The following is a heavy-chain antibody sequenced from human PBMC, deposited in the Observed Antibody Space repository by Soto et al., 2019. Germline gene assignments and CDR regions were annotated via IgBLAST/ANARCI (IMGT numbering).Heavy chain of an antibody. CDR1: GYTFTSYA. CDR2: INAGNGNT. V-gene: IGHV1-3*01. D-gene: IGHD3-22*01. CDR3: ARGGWLSTRYYYGMDV. Sequence: QVQLVQSGAEVKKPGASVKVSCKASGYTFTSYAMHWVRQAPGQRLEWMGWINAGNGNTKYSQKSQGRVTITRDTSASTAYMELSSLRSEDTAVYYCARGGWLSTRYYYGMDVWGQGTTVTVSS. J-gene: IGHJ6*02.